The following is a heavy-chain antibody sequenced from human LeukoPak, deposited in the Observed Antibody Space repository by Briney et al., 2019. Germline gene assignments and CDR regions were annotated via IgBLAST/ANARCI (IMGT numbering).Heavy chain of an antibody. Sequence: PSETLSLTCTVSGVSITNYYWSWIRQPPGKGLEWIGYIYYTGSTNYNPSLKSRVTISVDTSKNQFSLKLSSVTAADTAVYYCARGWNVFDYWGQGTLVTVSS. D-gene: IGHD1-1*01. CDR1: GVSITNYY. CDR3: ARGWNVFDY. V-gene: IGHV4-59*12. CDR2: IYYTGST. J-gene: IGHJ4*02.